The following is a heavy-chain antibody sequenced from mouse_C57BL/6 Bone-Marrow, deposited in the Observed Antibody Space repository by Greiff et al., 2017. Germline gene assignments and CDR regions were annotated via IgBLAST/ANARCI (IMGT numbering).Heavy chain of an antibody. Sequence: QVQLQQPGAELVKPGASVKLSCKASGYTFTSYWMQWVKQRPGQGLEWIGEIDPSDSYTNYNQKFKGKATLTVDTSSSTAYMQICSLTSEDSAVYYGARGRRPAWFAYGGQGNLVTVSA. D-gene: IGHD1-2*01. V-gene: IGHV1-50*01. CDR2: IDPSDSYT. CDR3: ARGRRPAWFAY. J-gene: IGHJ3*01. CDR1: GYTFTSYW.